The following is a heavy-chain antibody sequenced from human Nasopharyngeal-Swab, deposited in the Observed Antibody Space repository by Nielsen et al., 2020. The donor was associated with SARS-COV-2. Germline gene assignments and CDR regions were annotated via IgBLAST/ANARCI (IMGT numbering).Heavy chain of an antibody. D-gene: IGHD2-15*01. V-gene: IGHV3-30-3*01. CDR3: ARSGGGGYSFSFDY. CDR1: GFTFSSYA. CDR2: ISYDGSNK. J-gene: IGHJ4*02. Sequence: GGSLRLSCAASGFTFSSYAMHWVRQAPGKGLEWVAVISYDGSNKYYADSVKGRFTISRDNSKNTLYLQMNSLRAEDTAVYYCARSGGGGYSFSFDYWGQGTLVTVSS.